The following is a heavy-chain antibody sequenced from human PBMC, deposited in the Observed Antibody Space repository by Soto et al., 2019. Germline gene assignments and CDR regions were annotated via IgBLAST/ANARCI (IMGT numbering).Heavy chain of an antibody. CDR1: GGSISSGDYY. CDR2: IYYSGST. V-gene: IGHV4-30-4*01. D-gene: IGHD1-7*01. J-gene: IGHJ1*01. Sequence: SETLSLTCTVSGGSISSGDYYWSWIRQPPGKGLEWIGYIYYSGSTYYNPSLKGRVNISVDMSKNQFSLKLSSVTAADTAVYYCATHNWDLDPWGQGTLVTVSS. CDR3: ATHNWDLDP.